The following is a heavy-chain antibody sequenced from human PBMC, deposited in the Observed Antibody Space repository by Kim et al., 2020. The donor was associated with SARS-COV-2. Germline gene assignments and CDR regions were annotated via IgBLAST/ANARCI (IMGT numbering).Heavy chain of an antibody. Sequence: GGSLRLSCAASGFTFSSYAMSWVRQAPGKGLEWVSAISGSGGSTYYADSVKGRFTISRDNSKNTLYLQMNSLRAEDTAVYYCAKDPGLVPAARGYFDYWGQGTLVTVSS. CDR2: ISGSGGST. D-gene: IGHD2-2*01. V-gene: IGHV3-23*01. CDR1: GFTFSSYA. J-gene: IGHJ4*02. CDR3: AKDPGLVPAARGYFDY.